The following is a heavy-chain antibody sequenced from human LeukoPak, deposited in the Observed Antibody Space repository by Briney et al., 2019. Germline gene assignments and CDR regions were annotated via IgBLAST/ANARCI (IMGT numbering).Heavy chain of an antibody. CDR1: GYTFTGYY. J-gene: IGHJ4*02. Sequence: ASVKVSCKASGYTFTGYYMHWVRQAPGQGLEWMGWINPNSGGTNYAQKFQGRVTMTRDTSISTAYMELSRLRSDDTAVYYCARCDTRYGSGSYLVDYWGQGTLVTVSS. CDR3: ARCDTRYGSGSYLVDY. D-gene: IGHD3-10*01. CDR2: INPNSGGT. V-gene: IGHV1-2*02.